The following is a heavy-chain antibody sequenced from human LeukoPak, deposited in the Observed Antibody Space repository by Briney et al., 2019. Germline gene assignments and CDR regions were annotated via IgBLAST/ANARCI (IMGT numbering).Heavy chain of an antibody. V-gene: IGHV3-23*01. CDR1: GFTFSSYA. CDR2: ISGSGSSI. J-gene: IGHJ4*02. Sequence: PGGSLRLSCAASGFTFSSYAMTWVRQAPGQGLEWLSAISGSGSSIYYADSVKGRFTISRDNSKNTLYLQMNSLRAEDTAIYYCAKDSRGSAVRVFDYWGQGILVIVSS. CDR3: AKDSRGSAVRVFDY. D-gene: IGHD2-15*01.